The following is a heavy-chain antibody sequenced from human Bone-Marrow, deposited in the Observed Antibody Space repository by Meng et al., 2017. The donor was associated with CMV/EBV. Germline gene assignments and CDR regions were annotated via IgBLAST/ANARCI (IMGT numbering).Heavy chain of an antibody. CDR2: ISSSSSYI. D-gene: IGHD6-6*01. V-gene: IGHV3-21*01. J-gene: IGHJ4*02. CDR1: GFTFRTYS. CDR3: ARGYSSSSFDY. Sequence: GESLKISCDASGFTFRTYSMNWVRQAPGKGLEWVSSISSSSSYIYYADSVKGRFTISRDNAKNSLYLQMNSLRAEDTAVYYCARGYSSSSFDYWGQGTLVTVSS.